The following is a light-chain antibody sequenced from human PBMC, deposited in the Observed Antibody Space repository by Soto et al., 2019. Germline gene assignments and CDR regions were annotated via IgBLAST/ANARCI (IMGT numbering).Light chain of an antibody. Sequence: EIVMTQSPATLSVSPGESATLSCRASQSVSTNLACYHQKTGQPPRLLIFDASTRATSIPGRFSGGGCGTEFTLTISSLQSEDFGVYYCYQYYSLPPWTLGQGTKVEI. CDR2: DAS. CDR3: YQYYSLPPWT. CDR1: QSVSTN. J-gene: IGKJ1*01. V-gene: IGKV3-15*01.